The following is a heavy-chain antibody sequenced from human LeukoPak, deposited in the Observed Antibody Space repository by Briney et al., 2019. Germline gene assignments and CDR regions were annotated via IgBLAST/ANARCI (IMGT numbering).Heavy chain of an antibody. D-gene: IGHD4-17*01. J-gene: IGHJ6*03. Sequence: ASETLSLTCTVSGGSISSGSYYWSWIRQPPGKGLEWIGSIYYSGSTYYNPSLKSRVTISVDTSKNQFSLKLSSVTAADTAVYYCAREYYGDYVGYYYYYMDVWGKGTTVTISS. CDR2: IYYSGST. CDR3: AREYYGDYVGYYYYYMDV. V-gene: IGHV4-39*07. CDR1: GGSISSGSYY.